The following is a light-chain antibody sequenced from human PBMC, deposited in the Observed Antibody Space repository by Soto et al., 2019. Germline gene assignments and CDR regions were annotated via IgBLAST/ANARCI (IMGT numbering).Light chain of an antibody. J-gene: IGKJ5*01. V-gene: IGKV3-11*01. CDR2: DAS. Sequence: EIVLTQSPATLSLSPGDRATLSCRASQSVSSYLAWYQQKPGQAPRLLIYDASNRATGIPARFSGSGSGTDFTLTISSLQPEDVSVYYCQQRSSWPAITFGQGTRLEIK. CDR1: QSVSSY. CDR3: QQRSSWPAIT.